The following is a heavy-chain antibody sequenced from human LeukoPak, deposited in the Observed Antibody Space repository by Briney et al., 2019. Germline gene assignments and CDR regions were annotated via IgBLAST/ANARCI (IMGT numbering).Heavy chain of an antibody. Sequence: ASVKVSCKASGYTFTSYYMHWVRQAPGQGLEWMGIINPSGGSTSYAQKFQGRVTMTRDTSTSTVYMGLSSLRSEDTAVYYCARDVGATTGDDYWGQGTLVTVSS. CDR1: GYTFTSYY. V-gene: IGHV1-46*01. D-gene: IGHD1-26*01. J-gene: IGHJ4*02. CDR3: ARDVGATTGDDY. CDR2: INPSGGST.